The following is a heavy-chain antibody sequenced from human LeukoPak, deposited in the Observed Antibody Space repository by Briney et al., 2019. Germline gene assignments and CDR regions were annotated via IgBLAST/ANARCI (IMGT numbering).Heavy chain of an antibody. J-gene: IGHJ4*01. CDR2: IGSKTDGGTT. V-gene: IGHV3-15*04. D-gene: IGHD3-16*01. CDR3: TTGSWGSYYFAY. CDR1: GLTFSNAG. Sequence: GGSRGPSWAAPGLTFSNAGRSWVRRAPGKGLGWGGRIGSKTDGGTTDYAGPVKGRSTISRDDSNNTLYLRMTSLKTEDTAVYYSTTGSWGSYYFAYWGQGTLATVSS.